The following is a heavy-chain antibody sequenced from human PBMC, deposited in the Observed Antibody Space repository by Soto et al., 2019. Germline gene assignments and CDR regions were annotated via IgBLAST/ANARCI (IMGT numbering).Heavy chain of an antibody. V-gene: IGHV1-18*01. D-gene: IGHD1-26*01. CDR3: ARLIGNSWLDF. Sequence: GASVKVSCKASGYTFIRYGITWVRQAPGQGFEWMGWISPYDDSTIYAQKLQGRVTMTADTYTRIVNLTLRSLKSDDTAVYYCARLIGNSWLDFWGQGTLVTVSS. CDR1: GYTFIRYG. J-gene: IGHJ5*01. CDR2: ISPYDDST.